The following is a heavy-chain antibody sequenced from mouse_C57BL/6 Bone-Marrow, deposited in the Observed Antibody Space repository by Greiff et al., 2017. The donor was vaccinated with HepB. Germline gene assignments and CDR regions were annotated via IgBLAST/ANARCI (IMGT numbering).Heavy chain of an antibody. CDR1: GYAFSSSW. Sequence: VQLQQSGPELVKPGASVKISCKASGYAFSSSWMNWVKQRPGKGLEWIGRIYPGDGDTNYNGKFKGKATLTADKSSSTAYMQLSSLTSEDSAVYFSAREDYGSSYGAMDYWGQGTSVTVSS. CDR2: IYPGDGDT. D-gene: IGHD1-1*01. V-gene: IGHV1-82*01. CDR3: AREDYGSSYGAMDY. J-gene: IGHJ4*01.